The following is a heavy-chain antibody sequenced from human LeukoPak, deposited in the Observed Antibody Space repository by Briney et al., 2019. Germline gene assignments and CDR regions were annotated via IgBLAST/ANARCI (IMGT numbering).Heavy chain of an antibody. CDR2: ISGNGGSI. V-gene: IGHV3-48*04. J-gene: IGHJ4*02. CDR1: GFTFHYYA. D-gene: IGHD1-26*01. Sequence: GGSLRLSCAASGFTFHYYAMTWVRQAPGQGLEWISIISGNGGSIYYAESVQGRFTISRDNARNSLFLQMNSLTAEDTAVYYCAREIIAATLDGWGQGTLVIVSS. CDR3: AREIIAATLDG.